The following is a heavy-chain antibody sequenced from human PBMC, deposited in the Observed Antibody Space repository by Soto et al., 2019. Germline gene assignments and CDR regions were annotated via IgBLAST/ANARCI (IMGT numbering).Heavy chain of an antibody. CDR1: GGTSTIYT. V-gene: IGHV1-69*04. Sequence: SVKVSCKPSGGTSTIYTITWVRQAPGQGLAWMGRIVPMLGITNYARNFQGRVTFTADTSTGTAYMELSSLRFEDTAMYYCATEKYGAGRVGVFYWGQGTQVTVSS. CDR3: ATEKYGAGRVGVFY. D-gene: IGHD1-26*01. CDR2: IVPMLGIT. J-gene: IGHJ4*02.